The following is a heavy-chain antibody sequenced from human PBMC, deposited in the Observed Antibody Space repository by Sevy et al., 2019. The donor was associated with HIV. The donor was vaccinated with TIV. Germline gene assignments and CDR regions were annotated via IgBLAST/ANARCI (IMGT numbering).Heavy chain of an antibody. Sequence: GGSLRLSCEASGFSFRYYRMSWVRQAPGKGLEWVANIKEYGSEKNYVDSVKGRFTISRDNGKNSLDLQMNSLRVADTAIYYCARESGNLYYFDYWGPGTLVTVSS. V-gene: IGHV3-7*01. CDR2: IKEYGSEK. CDR1: GFSFRYYR. J-gene: IGHJ4*02. D-gene: IGHD1-26*01. CDR3: ARESGNLYYFDY.